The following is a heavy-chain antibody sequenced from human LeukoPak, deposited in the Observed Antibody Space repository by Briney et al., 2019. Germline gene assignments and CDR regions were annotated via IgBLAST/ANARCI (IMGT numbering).Heavy chain of an antibody. CDR1: GYTFTSYD. J-gene: IGHJ5*02. CDR3: ARDYYGSGSYRLGNWFDP. CDR2: ISAYNGNT. D-gene: IGHD3-10*01. Sequence: ASVKVSCKASGYTFTSYDINWVRQATGQGLEWMGWISAYNGNTNYAQKLQGRVTMTTDTSTSTAYMELRSLRSDDTAVYYCARDYYGSGSYRLGNWFDPWGQGTLVTVSS. V-gene: IGHV1-18*01.